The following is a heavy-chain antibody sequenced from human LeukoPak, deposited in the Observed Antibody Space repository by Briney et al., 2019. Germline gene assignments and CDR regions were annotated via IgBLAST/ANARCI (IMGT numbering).Heavy chain of an antibody. CDR1: GGTFSSYA. CDR3: ARGSRYSSSCNFDY. Sequence: GASVKVSRKASGGTFSSYAISWVRQAPGQGLEWMGGIIPIFGTANYAQKFQGRVTITADESTSTAYMELSSLRSEDTAVYYCARGSRYSSSCNFDYWGQGTLVTVSS. V-gene: IGHV1-69*13. CDR2: IIPIFGTA. D-gene: IGHD6-13*01. J-gene: IGHJ4*02.